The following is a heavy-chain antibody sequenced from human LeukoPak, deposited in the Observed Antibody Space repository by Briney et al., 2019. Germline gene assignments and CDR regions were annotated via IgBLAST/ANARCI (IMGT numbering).Heavy chain of an antibody. CDR3: ARVKYYYDSTTLGY. D-gene: IGHD3-22*01. CDR2: MHPNSGNT. V-gene: IGHV1-8*01. CDR1: GYTFTSYD. Sequence: ASVNVSCKASGYTFTSYDVNCVRQATRQGLEWMEWMHPNSGNTGYAQKFQGRVTMTRNTSISTAYMQLSSLRSEDTAVYYCARVKYYYDSTTLGYWGQGNLVTVSS. J-gene: IGHJ4*02.